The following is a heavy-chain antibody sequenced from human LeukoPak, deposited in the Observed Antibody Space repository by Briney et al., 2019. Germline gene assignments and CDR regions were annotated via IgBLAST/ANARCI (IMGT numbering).Heavy chain of an antibody. Sequence: PSETLSLTCTVSGGSISSSSYYWGWIRQPPGKGLEWIGSIYYSGSTYYNPSLKSRVTISVDTSKNQFSLKLSSVTAADTAVYYCADILTSYYYYYMDVWGKGTTVTVSS. CDR2: IYYSGST. CDR3: ADILTSYYYYYMDV. D-gene: IGHD3-9*01. V-gene: IGHV4-39*07. CDR1: GGSISSSSYY. J-gene: IGHJ6*03.